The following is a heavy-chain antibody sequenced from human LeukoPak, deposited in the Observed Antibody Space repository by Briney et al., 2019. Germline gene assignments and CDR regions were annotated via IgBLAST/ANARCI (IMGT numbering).Heavy chain of an antibody. CDR1: GFTFSNYG. CDR2: IWFDGTNK. Sequence: GGSLRLSCAASGFTFSNYGMHWVRQAPGKGLEWVAVIWFDGTNKYYADSVRGRFTISRDNSKNTLYLQMNSLRAEDTAVYYCAKPHMVRGVAPFDYWGQGTLVTVSS. J-gene: IGHJ4*02. D-gene: IGHD3-10*01. CDR3: AKPHMVRGVAPFDY. V-gene: IGHV3-30*02.